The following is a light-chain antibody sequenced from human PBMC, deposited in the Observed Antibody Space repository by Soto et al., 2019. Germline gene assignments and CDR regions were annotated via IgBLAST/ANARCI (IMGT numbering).Light chain of an antibody. J-gene: IGKJ5*01. CDR2: GAS. Sequence: IVMTQSPVTLSVSPGERVTLSCRASETVRTNLAWFQQKPGQTPRLLIFGASTRATGIPTRFTGSGSGTEFTLTIDSLQSEDLAVYYCQQHGSSPITFGQGTRLEIK. V-gene: IGKV3-15*01. CDR3: QQHGSSPIT. CDR1: ETVRTN.